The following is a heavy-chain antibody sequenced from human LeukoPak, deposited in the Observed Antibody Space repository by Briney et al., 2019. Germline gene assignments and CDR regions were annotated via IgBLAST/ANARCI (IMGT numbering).Heavy chain of an antibody. D-gene: IGHD3-10*01. CDR2: IYYSGST. V-gene: IGHV4-39*01. CDR3: ARQNYYGSERPSTFDY. J-gene: IGHJ4*02. Sequence: PSETLSLTCTVSGGSISSSSYYWGWIRQPPGKGLEWIGSIYYSGSTYYNPSLKSRVTISVDTSKNQFSLKLSSVTAADTAVYYCARQNYYGSERPSTFDYWGQGTLVTVSS. CDR1: GGSISSSSYY.